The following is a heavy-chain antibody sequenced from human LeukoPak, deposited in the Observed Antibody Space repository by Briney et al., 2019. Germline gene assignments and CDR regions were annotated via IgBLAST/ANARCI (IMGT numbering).Heavy chain of an antibody. CDR1: GYTFTSYG. CDR2: ISAYNGNT. J-gene: IGHJ4*02. V-gene: IGHV1-18*01. CDR3: ARLRYYYDSSGSRFDY. D-gene: IGHD3-22*01. Sequence: ASVKVSCKASGYTFTSYGISWVRQAPGQGLEWMGWISAYNGNTNYAQKLQGRVTMTTDTSTSTAYMELRSLRSDDTAVYYCARLRYYYDSSGSRFDYWGQGTLVTVSS.